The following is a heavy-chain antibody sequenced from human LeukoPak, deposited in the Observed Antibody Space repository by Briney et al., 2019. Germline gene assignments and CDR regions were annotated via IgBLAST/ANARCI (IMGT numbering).Heavy chain of an antibody. CDR3: ARHNSRVSYAFDI. Sequence: PGGSLRLSCAASGFTFSFYAMSWVRQAPGKGLEWVANIKEDGSEKYYVDSVKGRFTISRDNAKNSLYLQMNSLRAEDTAVYYCARHNSRVSYAFDIWGQGTMVTVSS. D-gene: IGHD2/OR15-2a*01. V-gene: IGHV3-7*01. J-gene: IGHJ3*02. CDR2: IKEDGSEK. CDR1: GFTFSFYA.